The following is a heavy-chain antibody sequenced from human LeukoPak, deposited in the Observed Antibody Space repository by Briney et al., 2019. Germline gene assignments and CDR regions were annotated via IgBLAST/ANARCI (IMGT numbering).Heavy chain of an antibody. J-gene: IGHJ4*02. D-gene: IGHD6-19*01. CDR1: GFTFDDYA. CDR2: ISWNSGSI. CDR3: AKDTTLYSSGWCFDY. V-gene: IGHV3-9*01. Sequence: PGGSLRLSCAASGFTFDDYAMHWVRQAPGKGLEWVSGISWNSGSIGYADSVKGRFTISRDNAKNSLYLQMNSLRAEDTALYYCAKDTTLYSSGWCFDYWGQGTLVTVSS.